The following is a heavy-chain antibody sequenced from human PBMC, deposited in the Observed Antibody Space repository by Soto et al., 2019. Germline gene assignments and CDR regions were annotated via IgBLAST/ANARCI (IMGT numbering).Heavy chain of an antibody. D-gene: IGHD1-1*01. J-gene: IGHJ6*02. CDR2: VFSDAER. Sequence: SGPTLVNPTETLTLTCTIAGFSLSNGRMGVSWIRQSPGKALEWLAHVFSDAERSYSTSMQSRLTISTDTYGTQMDLTMTKMAPVDTGTYYCARMNADTSSQYYAMDVWRQGIRVTVSS. CDR1: GFSLSNGRMG. CDR3: ARMNADTSSQYYAMDV. V-gene: IGHV2-26*03.